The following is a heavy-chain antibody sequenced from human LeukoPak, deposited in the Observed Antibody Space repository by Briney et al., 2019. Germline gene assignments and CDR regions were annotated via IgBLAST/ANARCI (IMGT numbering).Heavy chain of an antibody. Sequence: PSETLSLTCTVSGGSISSSSYYWGWIRQPPGKGLEWIGSIYYSGSTYYNPSLKSRVTISVDTSKNQFSLKLSSVTAADTAVYYCAGARPFTVTTTGDAFDIWGQGTMVTVSS. V-gene: IGHV4-39*07. CDR2: IYYSGST. J-gene: IGHJ3*02. CDR3: AGARPFTVTTTGDAFDI. D-gene: IGHD4-11*01. CDR1: GGSISSSSYY.